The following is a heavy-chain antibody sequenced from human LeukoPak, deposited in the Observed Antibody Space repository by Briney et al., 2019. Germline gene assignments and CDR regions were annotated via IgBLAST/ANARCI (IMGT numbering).Heavy chain of an antibody. CDR1: GGSISSSGYY. Sequence: SETLSLTCTVSGGSISSSGYYWAWIRQPPGKGLEWIGRIYYSGSTYYNPSLKSRVTISVDTFKNQFSLKLSSVTAADTAVYYCARRSYSSSSGTFEYWGHGTLVTVSS. CDR2: IYYSGST. V-gene: IGHV4-39*01. CDR3: ARRSYSSSSGTFEY. J-gene: IGHJ4*01. D-gene: IGHD6-6*01.